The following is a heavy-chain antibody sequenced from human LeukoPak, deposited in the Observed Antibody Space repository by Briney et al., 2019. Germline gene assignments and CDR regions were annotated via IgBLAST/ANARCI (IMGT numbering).Heavy chain of an antibody. V-gene: IGHV3-23*01. CDR1: GFAFNTYV. D-gene: IGHD6-19*01. Sequence: GGSLRLSCVASGFAFNTYVMSWVRQAPGKGLEWVAAINGGGSNTYYADSVKGRFTISRDNAKTSLYLQMNSLRAEDTAVYYCAKYGSSGWYDFDYWGQGTLVTVSS. CDR3: AKYGSSGWYDFDY. J-gene: IGHJ4*02. CDR2: INGGGSNT.